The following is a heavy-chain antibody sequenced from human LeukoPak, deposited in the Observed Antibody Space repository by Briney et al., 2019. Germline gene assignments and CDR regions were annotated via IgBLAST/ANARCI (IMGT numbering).Heavy chain of an antibody. CDR1: GFTFSNYD. Sequence: GGSLRLSCEVSGFTFSNYDMTWVRQAPGKGLEWISYIRTSATIIYYADSVRDRFTVSRDNAKNLLYLQTNSLRVGDTAVYYCARDGDSSSYYGDFDYWGQGTLVTVSS. V-gene: IGHV3-48*03. D-gene: IGHD6-13*01. CDR2: IRTSATII. CDR3: ARDGDSSSYYGDFDY. J-gene: IGHJ4*02.